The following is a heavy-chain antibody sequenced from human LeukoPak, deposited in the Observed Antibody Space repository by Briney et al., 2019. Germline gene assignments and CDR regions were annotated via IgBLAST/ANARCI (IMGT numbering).Heavy chain of an antibody. D-gene: IGHD6-13*01. CDR1: GFTFTSYW. V-gene: IGHV3-7*01. Sequence: GGSLRLSCAASGFTFTSYWMSWMRQAPGKGLQWVANIKHDGSEQYYVDSVKGRFTISRDNAMNSLYLQMNSLGVEDTAVYYCKSGGAAPGRFDYWGQGVLVTVSS. CDR3: KSGGAAPGRFDY. J-gene: IGHJ4*02. CDR2: IKHDGSEQ.